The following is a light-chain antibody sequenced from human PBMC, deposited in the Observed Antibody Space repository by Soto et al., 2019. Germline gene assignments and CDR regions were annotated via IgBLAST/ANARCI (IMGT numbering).Light chain of an antibody. CDR1: SSNIGSNY. CDR3: AAWDDSLSGVV. Sequence: QSVLTQPPSASGTPGQRVTISCSGSSSNIGSNYVYWYQQLPGTAPKVLIYRNNQRPSGVPDRFSGSKSGTSASLAISGLRSEDEAAYYCAAWDDSLSGVVFGGGTKLTVL. V-gene: IGLV1-47*01. CDR2: RNN. J-gene: IGLJ2*01.